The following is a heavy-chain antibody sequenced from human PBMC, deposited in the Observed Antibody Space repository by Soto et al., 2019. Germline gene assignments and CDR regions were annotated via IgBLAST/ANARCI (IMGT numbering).Heavy chain of an antibody. V-gene: IGHV1-69*13. Sequence: SVKVSCKASGGTFSSYAISWVRQAPGQRLEWMGGIIPIFGTANYAQKFQGRVTITADESTSTAYMELSSLRSEDTAVYYCARDEMATIRGNYSYGMDVWGQRTTVPVSS. D-gene: IGHD5-12*01. CDR1: GGTFSSYA. CDR2: IIPIFGTA. J-gene: IGHJ6*01. CDR3: ARDEMATIRGNYSYGMDV.